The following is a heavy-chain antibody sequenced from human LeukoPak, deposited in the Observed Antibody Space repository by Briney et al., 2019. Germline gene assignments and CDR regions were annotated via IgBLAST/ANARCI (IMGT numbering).Heavy chain of an antibody. Sequence: PSETLSLTCAVYGVSFSGYYWSWLRQPPGKGLEWIGEINHSGSTNYNPSLKSRVTISVDTSKNQFSLKLSSVSAADTAVYYCARFLAGSGWRVFDYWGQGTLVTVSS. CDR3: ARFLAGSGWRVFDY. CDR1: GVSFSGYY. CDR2: INHSGST. J-gene: IGHJ4*02. V-gene: IGHV4-34*01. D-gene: IGHD6-19*01.